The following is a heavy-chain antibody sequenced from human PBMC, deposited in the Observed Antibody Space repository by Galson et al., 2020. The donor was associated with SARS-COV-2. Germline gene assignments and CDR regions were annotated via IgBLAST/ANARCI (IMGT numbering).Heavy chain of an antibody. CDR3: AKDSQQYHDDGDYVDPKNYFDY. CDR2: ISSEASNK. CDR1: AFTFSSYR. D-gene: IGHD4-17*01. V-gene: IGHV3-30*18. Sequence: GGPLRLSFVVTAFTFSSYRMHWVRQAPGKGLEWVAVISSEASNKYYAASVKGRFTISRDNSKNTLYLQMNSLRAEDTAVYYCAKDSQQYHDDGDYVDPKNYFDYWGQGTLVTVSS. J-gene: IGHJ4*02.